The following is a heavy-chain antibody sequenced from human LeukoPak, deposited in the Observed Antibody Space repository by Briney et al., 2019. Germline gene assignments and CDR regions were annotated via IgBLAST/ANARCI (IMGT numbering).Heavy chain of an antibody. Sequence: SQTLSLTCTVPGGSLSSGGYYWSWIRLHPGKGLEWIGYIYFSGSTYSNPSLKTRVTISVDTSKNQFSLKLSSVTAADTAVYYCARAPYYYDSSGPWGMDVWGQGTTVTVSS. D-gene: IGHD3-22*01. CDR1: GGSLSSGGYY. V-gene: IGHV4-31*03. CDR3: ARAPYYYDSSGPWGMDV. CDR2: IYFSGST. J-gene: IGHJ6*02.